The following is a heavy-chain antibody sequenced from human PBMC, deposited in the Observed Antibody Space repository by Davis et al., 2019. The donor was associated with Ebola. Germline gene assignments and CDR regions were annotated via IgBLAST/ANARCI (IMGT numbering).Heavy chain of an antibody. J-gene: IGHJ6*02. Sequence: ASVKVSCKVSGYTLADISMHWVRQAPGQGLEWMGWISAYNGNTNYAQKLQGRVTMTTDTSTSTAYMELRSLRSDDTAVYYCARRPTYYDFWGHYYYGMDVWGQGTTVTVSS. CDR1: GYTLADIS. V-gene: IGHV1-18*01. D-gene: IGHD3-3*01. CDR3: ARRPTYYDFWGHYYYGMDV. CDR2: ISAYNGNT.